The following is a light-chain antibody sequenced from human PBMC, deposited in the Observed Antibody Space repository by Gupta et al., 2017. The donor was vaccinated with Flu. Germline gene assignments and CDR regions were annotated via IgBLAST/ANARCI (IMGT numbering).Light chain of an antibody. V-gene: IGKV2-30*01. CDR2: KVS. CDR1: QSLVYNDGNTY. J-gene: IGKJ1*01. CDR3: MQGTDGGT. Sequence: SCMSWQSLVYNDGNTYLNWLQQRPVQTPRRLNYKVSNRDPGLPDRLSGSGSGTDFTLKSSRVEAEDVGVYYFMQGTDGGTFGQGTKVEIK.